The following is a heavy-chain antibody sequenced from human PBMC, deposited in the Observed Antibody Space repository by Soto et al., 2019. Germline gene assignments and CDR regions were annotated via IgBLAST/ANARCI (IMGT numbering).Heavy chain of an antibody. CDR1: GYTFTSYG. V-gene: IGHV1-18*01. D-gene: IGHD6-19*01. J-gene: IGHJ5*02. CDR2: ISAYNGNT. CDR3: ARDGYSSGWTTDVYWFDP. Sequence: ASVKVSCKASGYTFTSYGISWVRQAPGQGLEWMGWISAYNGNTNYAQKLQGRVTTTTDTSTSTAYMELRSLRSDDTAVYYCARDGYSSGWTTDVYWFDPWGQGTLVTVSS.